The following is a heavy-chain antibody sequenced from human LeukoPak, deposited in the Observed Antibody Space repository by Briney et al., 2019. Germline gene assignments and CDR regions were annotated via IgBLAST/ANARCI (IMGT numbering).Heavy chain of an antibody. CDR2: INGNSGGT. Sequence: VASVKVSCKASGYIFTAYYMHWVRQAPGQGPEWMGWINGNSGGTNYARKFRGRVTMTRDTSITTAYMEVSGLRSDDTAVYFCTRGEIDGPDFDQWGQGTLVTVSS. D-gene: IGHD5-24*01. J-gene: IGHJ4*02. CDR3: TRGEIDGPDFDQ. V-gene: IGHV1-2*02. CDR1: GYIFTAYY.